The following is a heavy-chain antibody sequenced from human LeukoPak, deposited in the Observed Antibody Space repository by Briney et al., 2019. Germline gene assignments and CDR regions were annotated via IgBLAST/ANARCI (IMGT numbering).Heavy chain of an antibody. CDR3: AGDQRQWLY. CDR2: IYYSGST. CDR1: GGSISSYY. V-gene: IGHV4-59*01. Sequence: PSETLSLTCTVSGGSISSYYWSWIRQPPGKGLEWIGYIYYSGSTNYNPSLQSRVTISVDTSKNQFSLKLSSVTAADTAVYYCAGDQRQWLYWGQGILVTVSS. D-gene: IGHD6-19*01. J-gene: IGHJ4*02.